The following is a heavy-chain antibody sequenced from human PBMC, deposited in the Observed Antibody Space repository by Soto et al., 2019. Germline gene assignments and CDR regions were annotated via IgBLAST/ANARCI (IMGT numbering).Heavy chain of an antibody. CDR3: AKRYCSGAGCALFDH. Sequence: PGGSLRLSCLGSGFTFSSYDMTWVRQAPGKGLEWVSTVSKTGLTTYYADSVKGRFTISRDNSKNTLSLQMNSLRAEDTALYYCAKRYCSGAGCALFDHWGQGTLVTVSS. CDR2: VSKTGLTT. J-gene: IGHJ4*02. CDR1: GFTFSSYD. D-gene: IGHD2-15*01. V-gene: IGHV3-23*01.